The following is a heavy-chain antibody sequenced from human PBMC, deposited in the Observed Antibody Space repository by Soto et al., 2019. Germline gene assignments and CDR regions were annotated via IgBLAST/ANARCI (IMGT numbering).Heavy chain of an antibody. CDR2: IIPILGIA. CDR3: ARDGVTGTNFDY. V-gene: IGHV1-69*08. D-gene: IGHD1-7*01. J-gene: IGHJ4*02. CDR1: GGTFSSYT. Sequence: QVQLVQSGAEVKKPGSSVKVSCKASGGTFSSYTISWVRQAPGQGLEWMGRIIPILGIANYAQKFQGRVTNTADKSTSTAYMELSSLRSEDTAVYYCARDGVTGTNFDYWGQGTLVTVSS.